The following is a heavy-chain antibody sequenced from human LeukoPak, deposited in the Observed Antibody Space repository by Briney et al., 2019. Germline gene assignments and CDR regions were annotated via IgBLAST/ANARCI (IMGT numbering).Heavy chain of an antibody. V-gene: IGHV4-30-4*07. D-gene: IGHD6-19*01. CDR3: ATIAVAGHFDY. CDR1: GDSISGGDYS. J-gene: IGHJ4*02. Sequence: SETLSLTCAVSGDSISGGDYSWSWIRQPPGKGLEWIGYIYNSGTTKYNPSLKSRVTISVDTSKNQFSLKLSSVTAADTAVYYCATIAVAGHFDYWGQGTLVTVSS. CDR2: IYNSGTT.